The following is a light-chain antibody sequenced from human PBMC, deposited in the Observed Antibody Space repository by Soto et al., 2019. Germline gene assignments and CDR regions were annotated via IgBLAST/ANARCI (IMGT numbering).Light chain of an antibody. V-gene: IGKV1-27*01. CDR2: AAS. CDR1: QDIANF. CDR3: QQYNSRPRT. J-gene: IGKJ1*01. Sequence: DIQMTQSPSSLSASVGDRVSITCRASQDIANFLAWYQHKPGKVPTLLIYAASTLQSGVPSRFSGSASGTDFTLTISSLQPEDVATYYCQQYNSRPRTFGQGTKVEV.